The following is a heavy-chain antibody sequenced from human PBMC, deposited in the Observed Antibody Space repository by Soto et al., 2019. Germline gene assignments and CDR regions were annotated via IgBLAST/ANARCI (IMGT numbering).Heavy chain of an antibody. V-gene: IGHV1-69*01. CDR3: ARDRGGYSGYDRSMYNWFDP. Sequence: QVQLVQSGAEVKKPGSSVKVSCTASGGTFSSYAISWVRQAPGQGLEWMGGIIPIFGTANYAQKFQGRVTITADDSTSTAYMELSSLRAEDTAVYYCARDRGGYSGYDRSMYNWFDPWGQGTLVTVSS. J-gene: IGHJ5*02. CDR1: GGTFSSYA. CDR2: IIPIFGTA. D-gene: IGHD5-12*01.